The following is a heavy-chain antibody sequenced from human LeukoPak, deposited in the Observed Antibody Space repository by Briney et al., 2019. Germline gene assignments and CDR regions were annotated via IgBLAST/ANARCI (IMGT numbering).Heavy chain of an antibody. CDR2: ISGSGGST. D-gene: IGHD3-3*01. Sequence: PGGSLRLSCAASGFTVSSNYMSWVRQAPGKGLEWVSAISGSGGSTYYADSVKGRFTISRDNSKNTLYLQMNSLRAEDTAVYYCAKPPLYDFWSGYYFDYWGQGTLVTVSS. J-gene: IGHJ4*02. V-gene: IGHV3-23*01. CDR3: AKPPLYDFWSGYYFDY. CDR1: GFTVSSNY.